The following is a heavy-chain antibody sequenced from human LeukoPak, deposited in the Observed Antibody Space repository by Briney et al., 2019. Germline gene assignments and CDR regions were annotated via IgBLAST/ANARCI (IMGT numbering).Heavy chain of an antibody. J-gene: IGHJ5*02. V-gene: IGHV5-51*01. CDR1: GYSINNYW. D-gene: IGHD2-15*01. CDR3: ASQEYCSGGSCYTWFAP. CDR2: IYPADSDI. Sequence: GESLQISCQGSGYSINNYWIGWVRQMPGKGLEWMGIIYPADSDIRYSPSFQGQVTISADKSISTAYLQWSSLKASDTAMYYCASQEYCSGGSCYTWFAPWGQGTLVTVSS.